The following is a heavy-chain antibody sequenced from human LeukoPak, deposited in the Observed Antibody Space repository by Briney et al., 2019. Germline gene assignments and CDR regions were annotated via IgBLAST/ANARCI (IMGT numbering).Heavy chain of an antibody. Sequence: TGGSLRLSCAASGFTFSRYGMHWVRQAPGKGPEWVAGMSFDGSNKYYVDSVKGRFTISRDKSKSTLYLQMNSLRVEDTAVYYCAKEGGWFGEAYDYFGMDVWGQGATVIVSS. V-gene: IGHV3-30*18. J-gene: IGHJ6*02. CDR1: GFTFSRYG. CDR2: MSFDGSNK. CDR3: AKEGGWFGEAYDYFGMDV. D-gene: IGHD3-10*01.